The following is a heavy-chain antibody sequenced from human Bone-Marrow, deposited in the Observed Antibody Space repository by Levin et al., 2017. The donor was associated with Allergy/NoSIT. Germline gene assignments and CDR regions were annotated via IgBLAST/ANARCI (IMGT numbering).Heavy chain of an antibody. D-gene: IGHD4-23*01. CDR1: GGSFSGYY. J-gene: IGHJ3*02. CDR3: ARDKVRRWSHHYAFDI. V-gene: IGHV4-34*01. Sequence: SETLSLTCAVYGGSFSGYYWSWIRQPPGKGLEWIGEINHSGSTNYNPSLKSRVTISVDTSKNQFSLKLSSVTAADTAVYYCARDKVRRWSHHYAFDIWGQGTMVTVSS. CDR2: INHSGST.